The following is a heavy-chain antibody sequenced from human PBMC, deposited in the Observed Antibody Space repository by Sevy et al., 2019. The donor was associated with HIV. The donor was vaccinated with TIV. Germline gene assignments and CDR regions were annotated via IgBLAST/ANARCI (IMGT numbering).Heavy chain of an antibody. V-gene: IGHV1-2*02. Sequence: ASVKVSCKASGYTFTGYYMHWVRQAPGQGLEWMGWINPNSGGTNYAQKFQGRVTMTRDTSISTAYMELSRLRSDDTAGYYCARDVGYSYGARVDYFDYWGQGTLVTVSS. D-gene: IGHD5-18*01. CDR2: INPNSGGT. CDR3: ARDVGYSYGARVDYFDY. J-gene: IGHJ4*02. CDR1: GYTFTGYY.